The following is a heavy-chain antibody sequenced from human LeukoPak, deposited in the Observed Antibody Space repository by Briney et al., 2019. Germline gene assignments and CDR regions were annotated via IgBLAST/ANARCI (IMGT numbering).Heavy chain of an antibody. CDR3: TRNSGWYGLS. CDR2: IDYDGGRG. Sequence: GGSLRLSCTVSGFTLSSYEMSWIRQAPGKGLEWVSSIDYDGGRGHYADSVKGRFTISRDNSNNTLFLHLNSLRGEDTAVYYCTRNSGWYGLSWGQGTLVTVSS. J-gene: IGHJ1*01. V-gene: IGHV3-23*01. CDR1: GFTLSSYE. D-gene: IGHD6-19*01.